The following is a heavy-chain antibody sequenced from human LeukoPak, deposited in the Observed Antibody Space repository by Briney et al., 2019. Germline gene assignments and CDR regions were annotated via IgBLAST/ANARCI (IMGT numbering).Heavy chain of an antibody. CDR1: GFDFSSYG. D-gene: IGHD5-18*01. Sequence: GGSLRLSCAASGFDFSSYGMHWVRQAPGKGLEWVAYIHYDSTTEDYADSVQGRFTISRDNSKNTLFLQMNNLRVEDMAVLYCAKDDRIQTRRYSYNYWGQGTLVTVSS. J-gene: IGHJ4*02. V-gene: IGHV3-30*02. CDR2: IHYDSTTE. CDR3: AKDDRIQTRRYSYNY.